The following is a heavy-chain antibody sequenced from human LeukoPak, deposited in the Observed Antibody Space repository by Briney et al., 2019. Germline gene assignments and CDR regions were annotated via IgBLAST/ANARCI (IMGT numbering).Heavy chain of an antibody. CDR1: GFTFSSYW. CDR3: ASQVITMVRGAVAFDI. Sequence: EGSLRLPCAASGFTFSSYWMHWVRQAPGKGLVWVSRINSDGSSTSYADSVKGRFTISRDNAKNTLYLQMNSLRAEDTAVYYCASQVITMVRGAVAFDIWGQGTMVTVSS. J-gene: IGHJ3*02. V-gene: IGHV3-74*01. D-gene: IGHD3-10*01. CDR2: INSDGSST.